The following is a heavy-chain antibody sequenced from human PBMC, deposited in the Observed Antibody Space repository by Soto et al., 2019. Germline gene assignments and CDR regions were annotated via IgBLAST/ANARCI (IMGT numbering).Heavy chain of an antibody. CDR2: LYYTGTT. V-gene: IGHV4-59*01. Sequence: PSETLSLTCTVSGGSISNFYWTWFRQPPGKGPEWIASLYYTGTTNYNPSLKSRVSISVDTSKNQFSLELSSVTAADTAVYYCARDGGYSYGYDSWGQGTLVTVSS. CDR3: ARDGGYSYGYDS. CDR1: GGSISNFY. D-gene: IGHD5-18*01. J-gene: IGHJ5*01.